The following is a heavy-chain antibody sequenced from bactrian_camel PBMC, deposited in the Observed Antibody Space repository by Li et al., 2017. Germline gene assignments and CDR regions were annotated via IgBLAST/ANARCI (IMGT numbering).Heavy chain of an antibody. CDR2: INSSGRNT. CDR1: GFTFSDYT. CDR3: VKIENVAGHLPTERPGDY. D-gene: IGHD6*01. V-gene: IGHV3S42*01. J-gene: IGHJ4*01. Sequence: VQLVESGGGLMQPGGSVRLSCAASGFTFSDYTMTWVRQSPGKGLEWVSDINSSGRNTNYADSVKGRFIISRDNAKNTLYLQLNSLQTADTAMYYCVKIENVAGHLPTERPGDYWGQGTQVTVSS.